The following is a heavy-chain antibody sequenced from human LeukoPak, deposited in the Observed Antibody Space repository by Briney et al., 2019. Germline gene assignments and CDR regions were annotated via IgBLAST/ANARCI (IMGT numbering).Heavy chain of an antibody. CDR2: IIPIFGTA. V-gene: IGHV1-69*13. J-gene: IGHJ4*02. CDR3: ARHVSTTGTTGYYYFDY. CDR1: GGTFSSYA. Sequence: SVKVSCKASGGTFSSYAISWVRQAPGQGLEWMGGIIPIFGTANYAQKFQGRVTITSDESTSTAYMELSSLRSEDTAVYYCARHVSTTGTTGYYYFDYWGQGTLVTVSS. D-gene: IGHD1-1*01.